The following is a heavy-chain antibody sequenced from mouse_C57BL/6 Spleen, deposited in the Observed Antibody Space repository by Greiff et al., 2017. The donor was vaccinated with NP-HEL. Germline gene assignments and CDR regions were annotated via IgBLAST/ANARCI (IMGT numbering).Heavy chain of an antibody. V-gene: IGHV14-3*01. CDR2: IDPANGNT. CDR3: SRSHITTVVALDY. D-gene: IGHD1-1*01. CDR1: GFNIKNTY. J-gene: IGHJ2*01. Sequence: VQLQQSVAELVRPGASVKLSCTASGFNIKNTYMHWVKQRPEQGLEWIGRIDPANGNTKYAPKFQGKATITADTSSNTAYLQLSSLTSEDTAIYDCSRSHITTVVALDYWGQGTTLTVSS.